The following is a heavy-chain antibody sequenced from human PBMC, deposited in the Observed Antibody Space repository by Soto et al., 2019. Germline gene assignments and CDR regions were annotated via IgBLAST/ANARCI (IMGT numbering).Heavy chain of an antibody. D-gene: IGHD4-17*01. CDR3: ARDSTVTTGEDYFDY. Sequence: QVQLVESGGGVVQPGRSLRLSCAASGFTFSSYGMHWVRQAPGKGLEWVAVIWYDGSNKYYADSVKGRFTISRDNSKNTLYLQMNSLRAEDTAVYYCARDSTVTTGEDYFDYWGQGTLVTVSS. CDR2: IWYDGSNK. CDR1: GFTFSSYG. J-gene: IGHJ4*02. V-gene: IGHV3-33*01.